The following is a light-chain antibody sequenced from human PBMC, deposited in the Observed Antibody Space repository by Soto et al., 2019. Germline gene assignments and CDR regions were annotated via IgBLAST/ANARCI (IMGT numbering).Light chain of an antibody. J-gene: IGKJ4*01. CDR3: PQYNHWPPWLP. CDR2: SAS. V-gene: IGKV3-15*01. Sequence: EIVLTQSPATLSVSPGESATLSCRASQSVSSNLAWYQQKPGQAPRLLIYSASTRAPGIPGRFSGSGSGTEFTLTVSSLQSEDFAVYYCPQYNHWPPWLPFGGGTKVEIK. CDR1: QSVSSN.